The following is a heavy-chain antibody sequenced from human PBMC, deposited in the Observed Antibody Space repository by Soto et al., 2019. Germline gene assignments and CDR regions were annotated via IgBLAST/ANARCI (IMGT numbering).Heavy chain of an antibody. CDR3: ARGRYGDY. CDR2: ISAHNGNT. Sequence: QVHLVQSGAEVKKPGASVKVSCKGSGYGFTTYGITGVQQAPGQGLEWLAWISAHNGNTNYAQKLQGRVTVTRDTSTSTAYMELRSLRSDDTAVYYCARGRYGDYWGQGALVTVSS. CDR1: GYGFTTYG. D-gene: IGHD1-1*01. V-gene: IGHV1-18*01. J-gene: IGHJ4*02.